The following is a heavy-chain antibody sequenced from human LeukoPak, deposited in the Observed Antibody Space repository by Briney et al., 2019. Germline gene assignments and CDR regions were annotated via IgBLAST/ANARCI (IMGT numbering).Heavy chain of an antibody. Sequence: GGSLRLSCAASGFTLSSYDMHWVRQATGKGLEWVSAIGTAGDTYYPGSVKGRFTISRENAKNSLYLQMNSLRAGDTAVYYCARGPRRNYDFWSGYWSSDYYYGMDVWGQGTTVTVSS. J-gene: IGHJ6*02. CDR2: IGTAGDT. CDR3: ARGPRRNYDFWSGYWSSDYYYGMDV. D-gene: IGHD3-3*01. CDR1: GFTLSSYD. V-gene: IGHV3-13*01.